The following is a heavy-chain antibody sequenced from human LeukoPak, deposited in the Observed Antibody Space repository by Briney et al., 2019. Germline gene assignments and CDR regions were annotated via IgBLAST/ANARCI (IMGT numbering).Heavy chain of an antibody. Sequence: SETLSFTCAVYGGSFSGYYGSWIRQPPGKGLEWIGEINQSGRTNYNPSLKSRVTISVDTSKNQFSLRLSSVTAADTAVYYCARGREAARPPLGFWGQGTLVTVSS. CDR2: INQSGRT. CDR1: GGSFSGYY. D-gene: IGHD6-6*01. CDR3: ARGREAARPPLGF. J-gene: IGHJ4*02. V-gene: IGHV4-34*01.